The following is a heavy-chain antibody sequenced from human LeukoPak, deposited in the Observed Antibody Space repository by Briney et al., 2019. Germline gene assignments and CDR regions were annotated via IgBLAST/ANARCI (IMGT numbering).Heavy chain of an antibody. CDR2: IIPIFGTA. CDR3: ARGVGTVVTPWYFDL. D-gene: IGHD4-23*01. J-gene: IGHJ2*01. V-gene: IGHV1-69*05. CDR1: GGTFSSYA. Sequence: ASVKVSCKASGGTFSSYAISWVRQAPGQGLEWIGGIIPIFGTANYAQKFQGRVTITTDESTSTAYMELSSLRSEDTAVYYCARGVGTVVTPWYFDLWGRGTLVTVSS.